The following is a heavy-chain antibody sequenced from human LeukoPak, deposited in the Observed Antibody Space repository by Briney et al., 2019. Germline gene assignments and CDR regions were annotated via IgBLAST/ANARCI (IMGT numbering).Heavy chain of an antibody. CDR1: GGSISSYY. CDR3: ARGAYSTGQLYYYYYYGMDV. J-gene: IGHJ6*02. Sequence: SETLSLTCTVSGGSISSYYWSWIRQPPGKGLEWIGEINHSGSTSYNPSLKSRVTISVDTSKNQFSLKLSSVTAADTAVYYCARGAYSTGQLYYYYYYGMDVWGQGTTVTVSS. V-gene: IGHV4-34*01. D-gene: IGHD5-18*01. CDR2: INHSGST.